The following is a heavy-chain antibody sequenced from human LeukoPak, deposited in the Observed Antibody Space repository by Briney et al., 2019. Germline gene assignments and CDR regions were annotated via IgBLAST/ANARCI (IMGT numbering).Heavy chain of an antibody. V-gene: IGHV3-30*18. D-gene: IGHD3-22*01. Sequence: GGSLRLSCAASGFTFSSYGMHWVRQAPGKGLEWVAVISYDGSNKYYADSVKGRFTISRDNSKNTLYLQMNSLRAEDTAVYYCAKGSPDYYDSSGYYFDYWGQGTLVTVSS. CDR3: AKGSPDYYDSSGYYFDY. CDR1: GFTFSSYG. CDR2: ISYDGSNK. J-gene: IGHJ4*02.